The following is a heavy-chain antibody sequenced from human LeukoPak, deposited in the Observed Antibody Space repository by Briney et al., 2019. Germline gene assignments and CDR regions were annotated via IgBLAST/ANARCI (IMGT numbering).Heavy chain of an antibody. J-gene: IGHJ3*02. V-gene: IGHV3-30*04. CDR3: GSGTYYEGSFDI. CDR1: GLIFSNYA. CDR2: ISYDGKKT. D-gene: IGHD3-10*01. Sequence: PGGSLILSCAASGLIFSNYAMHWVRQAPGKGLEWVAVISYDGKKTYYADSVKGRFTISRDNSKNTLFLQMSSLRAEDTAAYYFGSGTYYEGSFDIWGQGTRVTVSS.